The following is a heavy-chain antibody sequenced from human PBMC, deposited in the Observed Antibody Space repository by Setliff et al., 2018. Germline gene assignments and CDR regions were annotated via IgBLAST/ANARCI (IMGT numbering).Heavy chain of an antibody. CDR2: ISSGSSTI. Sequence: GSLRLSCAASGFTFSSYSMNWVRQAPGKGLEWVSYISSGSSTIYYADSARGRFTSSRDNAKNSLYLQMNSLRAEDTAVYYCARDDSDAYGTYYYYYMDVWGKGTTVTVSS. CDR1: GFTFSSYS. V-gene: IGHV3-48*01. CDR3: ARDDSDAYGTYYYYYMDV. J-gene: IGHJ6*03. D-gene: IGHD4-17*01.